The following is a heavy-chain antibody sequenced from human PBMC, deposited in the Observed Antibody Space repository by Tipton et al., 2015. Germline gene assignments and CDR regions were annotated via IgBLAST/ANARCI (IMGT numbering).Heavy chain of an antibody. J-gene: IGHJ4*02. Sequence: SLRLSCAASGFTFSADSMHWVRQAPGKGLEWVASISPSSRYIYYGDSVKGRFTISRDNRKNSLNLQMNSLRAEDTAVYYCARDVGSYRLGYWGQGTLVTVSS. CDR2: ISPSSRYI. V-gene: IGHV3-21*01. CDR1: GFTFSADS. CDR3: ARDVGSYRLGY. D-gene: IGHD1-26*01.